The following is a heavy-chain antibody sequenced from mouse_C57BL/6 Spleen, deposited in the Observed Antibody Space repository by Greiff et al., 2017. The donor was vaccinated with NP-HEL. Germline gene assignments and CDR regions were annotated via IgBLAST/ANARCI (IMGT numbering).Heavy chain of an antibody. V-gene: IGHV5-12*01. D-gene: IGHD1-1*01. CDR2: ISNGGGST. Sequence: EVKLMESGGGLVQPGGSLKLSCAASGFTFSDYYMYWVRQTPEKRLEWVAYISNGGGSTYYPDTVKGRFTISRDNAKNTLYLQMSRLKSEDTAMYYCARHYYYGSSPAMDYWGQGTSVTVSS. CDR1: GFTFSDYY. CDR3: ARHYYYGSSPAMDY. J-gene: IGHJ4*01.